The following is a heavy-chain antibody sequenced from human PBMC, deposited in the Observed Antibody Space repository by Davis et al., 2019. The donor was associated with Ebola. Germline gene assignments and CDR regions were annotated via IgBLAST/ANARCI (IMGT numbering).Heavy chain of an antibody. V-gene: IGHV1-3*01. CDR1: GYTFTSYG. D-gene: IGHD4-23*01. Sequence: AASVKVSCKASGYTFTSYGISWVRQAPGQRLEWMGWINAGNGNTKYSQKFQGRVTITRDTSASTAYMELSSLRSEDTAVYYCARALVRTTVVTGFDYWGQGTLVTVSS. CDR2: INAGNGNT. CDR3: ARALVRTTVVTGFDY. J-gene: IGHJ4*02.